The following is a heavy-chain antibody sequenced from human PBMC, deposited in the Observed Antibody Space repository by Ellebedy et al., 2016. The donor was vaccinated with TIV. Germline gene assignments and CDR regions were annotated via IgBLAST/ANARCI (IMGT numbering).Heavy chain of an antibody. CDR2: ITGSGCGT. V-gene: IGHV3-23*01. CDR3: AKGYMSHFDY. CDR1: GFTFSSYA. Sequence: GESLKISCAASGFTFSSYAMSWVRQAPGKGLEWVPSITGSGCGTYYADSVKGRFTISRDNSKNTFYLHMNSLRAEDTALYYCAKGYMSHFDYWGQGNLVTVSS. J-gene: IGHJ4*02. D-gene: IGHD2-2*02.